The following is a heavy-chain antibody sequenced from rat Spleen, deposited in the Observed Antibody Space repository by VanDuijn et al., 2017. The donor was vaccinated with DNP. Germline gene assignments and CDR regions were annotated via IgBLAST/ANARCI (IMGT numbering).Heavy chain of an antibody. Sequence: EVQLVESGGGLVQPGRSLKLSCAASGFTFSNCAMAWVRQAPTKGLEWVASISTGGANIYYRDSVKGRFTISRDNAKNTQYLQMDSLRSEDTATYYCATQGLTTGITSFDFWGQGVMVTVSS. CDR3: ATQGLTTGITSFDF. J-gene: IGHJ2*01. V-gene: IGHV5S13*01. CDR1: GFTFSNCA. CDR2: ISTGGANI. D-gene: IGHD1-9*01.